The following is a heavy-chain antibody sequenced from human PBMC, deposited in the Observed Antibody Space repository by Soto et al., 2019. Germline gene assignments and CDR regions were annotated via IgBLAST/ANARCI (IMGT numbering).Heavy chain of an antibody. CDR1: GFTFSSYA. J-gene: IGHJ4*02. CDR3: AKENSVVRFGESHNTFDY. V-gene: IGHV3-23*01. CDR2: ISGSGGST. Sequence: EVQLLESGGGLVQPGGSLRLSCAASGFTFSSYAMSWVRQAPGKGLEWVSAISGSGGSTYYADSVKGRFTISRDNSKNTLYLQMNSLRAEDTAVYYCAKENSVVRFGESHNTFDYWGQGTLVTVSS. D-gene: IGHD3-10*01.